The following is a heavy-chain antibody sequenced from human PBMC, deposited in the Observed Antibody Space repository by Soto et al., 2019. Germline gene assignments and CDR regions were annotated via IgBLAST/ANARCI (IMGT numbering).Heavy chain of an antibody. CDR1: GFSVTNSY. Sequence: GGSLILSCTGSGFSVTNSYINWVRQAPGKGLEWVSILYSSGTTYYADSVRGRFTVSRDDSKNTLFLHMNSLRADDTAVYYCARDWSKFSYNYPYYYAMDAWGQGTTVTVSS. CDR2: LYSSGTT. V-gene: IGHV3-53*01. J-gene: IGHJ6*02. CDR3: ARDWSKFSYNYPYYYAMDA. D-gene: IGHD5-18*01.